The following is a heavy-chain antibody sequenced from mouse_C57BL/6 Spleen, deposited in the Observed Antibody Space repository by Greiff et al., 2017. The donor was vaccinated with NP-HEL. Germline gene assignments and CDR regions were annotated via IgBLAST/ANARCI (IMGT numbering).Heavy chain of an antibody. D-gene: IGHD2-14*01. Sequence: DVHLVESGGGLVKPGGSLKLSCAASGFTFSSYTMSWVRQTPEKRLEWVATISGGGGNTYYPDSVKGRFTISRDNAKNTLYLQMSSLRSEDTALYYCARQKGTVLDYWGQGTTLTVSS. V-gene: IGHV5-9*01. CDR2: ISGGGGNT. J-gene: IGHJ2*01. CDR3: ARQKGTVLDY. CDR1: GFTFSSYT.